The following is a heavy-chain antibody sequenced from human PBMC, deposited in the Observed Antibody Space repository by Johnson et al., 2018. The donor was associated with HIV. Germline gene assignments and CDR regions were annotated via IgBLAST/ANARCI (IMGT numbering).Heavy chain of an antibody. V-gene: IGHV3-30*03. CDR1: GFTFRAYG. Sequence: QVQLVESGGGLVQPGGSLRLSCAASGFTFRAYGMHWVRQAPGKGLEWLTLMSYDGSNKYYADSVKGRFTISRDNSKNTLYLQMNSLRAEDTAVYYCARDSYSSSWYLGAVDIWGQGTMVTVSS. D-gene: IGHD6-13*01. J-gene: IGHJ3*02. CDR2: MSYDGSNK. CDR3: ARDSYSSSWYLGAVDI.